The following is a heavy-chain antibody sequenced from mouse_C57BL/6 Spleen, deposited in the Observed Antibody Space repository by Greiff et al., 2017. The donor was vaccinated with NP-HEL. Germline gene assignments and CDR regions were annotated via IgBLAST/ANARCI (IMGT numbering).Heavy chain of an antibody. J-gene: IGHJ1*03. CDR3: ARITPVVYWYFGV. V-gene: IGHV1-54*01. D-gene: IGHD1-1*01. CDR1: GYAFTNYL. CDR2: INPGSGGT. Sequence: VQLQQSGAELVRPGTSVKVSCKASGYAFTNYLIEWVKQRPGQGLEWIGVINPGSGGTNYNEKFKGKATLTADKSSSTAYMQLSSLTSEDSAVYFCARITPVVYWYFGVWGTGATVTVSS.